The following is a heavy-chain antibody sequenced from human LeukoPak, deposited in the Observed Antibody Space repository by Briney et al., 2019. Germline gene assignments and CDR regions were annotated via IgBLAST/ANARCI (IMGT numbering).Heavy chain of an antibody. V-gene: IGHV3-33*01. Sequence: GGSLRLSCTTSGFTFSAYAMHWVRQAPGEGLEWVAVIWYDGSEKYYTGSVKGRSTISRDNSKHTLYLQMDSLRAEDTAVYYCARDRTRGYTYGYLDNWGQGTQVTVSS. D-gene: IGHD5-18*01. CDR3: ARDRTRGYTYGYLDN. CDR1: GFTFSAYA. CDR2: IWYDGSEK. J-gene: IGHJ4*02.